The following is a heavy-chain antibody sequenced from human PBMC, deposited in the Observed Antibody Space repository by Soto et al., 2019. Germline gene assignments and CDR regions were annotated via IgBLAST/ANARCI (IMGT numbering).Heavy chain of an antibody. CDR2: MYKTGST. V-gene: IGHV4-59*01. J-gene: IGHJ6*02. Sequence: PSETLSLTCTVSGGSFSPNYWAWIRQPPGKGLEWIGYMYKTGSTVYNPSLKSRVTISVDTSKNQFYLKVNSVTAADTAVYYCGRDLWGYCGTDCYPLDVWGQGTTVTVSS. CDR3: GRDLWGYCGTDCYPLDV. D-gene: IGHD2-21*02. CDR1: GGSFSPNY.